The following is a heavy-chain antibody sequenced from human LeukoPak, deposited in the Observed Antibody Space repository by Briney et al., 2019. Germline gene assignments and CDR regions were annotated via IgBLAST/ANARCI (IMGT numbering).Heavy chain of an antibody. J-gene: IGHJ3*02. CDR3: ARVGAATYAFDI. Sequence: PGGSLRLSCAASGFTFSSYWMHWVRQAPGKGLVWVSRIKSGGSSTSYADSVKGRFTISRDNAKNTLYLQMNSLRAEDTAVYYCARVGAATYAFDIWGKGTMVTVSS. CDR2: IKSGGSST. V-gene: IGHV3-74*01. CDR1: GFTFSSYW. D-gene: IGHD3-16*01.